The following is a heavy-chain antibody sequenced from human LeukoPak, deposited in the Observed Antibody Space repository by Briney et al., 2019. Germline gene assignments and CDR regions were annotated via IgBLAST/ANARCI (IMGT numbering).Heavy chain of an antibody. CDR2: INHSGST. CDR1: GGSFSGYY. V-gene: IGHV4-34*01. Sequence: SGTLSLTCAVYGGSFSGYYWSWIRQPPGKGLEWIGEINHSGSTNYNPSLKSRVTISVDTSKNQFSLKLSSVTAADTAVYYCAREKLYSSSRDYFDYWGQGTLVTVSS. D-gene: IGHD6-13*01. J-gene: IGHJ4*02. CDR3: AREKLYSSSRDYFDY.